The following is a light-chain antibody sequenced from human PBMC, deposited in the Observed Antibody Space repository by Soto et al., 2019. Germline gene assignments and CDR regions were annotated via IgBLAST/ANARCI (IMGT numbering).Light chain of an antibody. V-gene: IGLV1-51*01. Sequence: QSVLTQPPSVSAAPGQGVTISCSGSTSNIGNNYVSWYQQLPGTAPKLLIYDNNNRPSGIPDRFSGSKSGTSATLGITGLQTGDEADYYCGTWDSSLSAVVFGGGTKLTVL. CDR2: DNN. J-gene: IGLJ2*01. CDR1: TSNIGNNY. CDR3: GTWDSSLSAVV.